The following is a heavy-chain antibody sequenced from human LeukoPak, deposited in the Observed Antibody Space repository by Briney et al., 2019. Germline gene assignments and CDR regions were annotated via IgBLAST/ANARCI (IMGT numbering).Heavy chain of an antibody. V-gene: IGHV1-46*01. CDR2: INPSGGCT. CDR3: ARADETGTDYYYGMDV. D-gene: IGHD1-1*01. CDR1: GYTFTSYY. J-gene: IGHJ6*02. Sequence: ASVKVSCKASGYTFTSYYMHWVRQAPGQGLEWMGIINPSGGCTSYAQKFQGRVTMTRDTSTSTVYMELSSLRSEDTAVYYCARADETGTDYYYGMDVWGQGTTVTVSS.